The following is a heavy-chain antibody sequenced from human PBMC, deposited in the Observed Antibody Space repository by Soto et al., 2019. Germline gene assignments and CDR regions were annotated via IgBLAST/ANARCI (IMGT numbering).Heavy chain of an antibody. J-gene: IGHJ6*02. V-gene: IGHV3-23*01. D-gene: IGHD6-6*01. CDR2: ISGSGGST. CDR1: GFTFSSYA. Sequence: EVQLLESGGGLVQPGGSLRLSCAASGFTFSSYAMSWVRQAPGKGLEWVSAISGSGGSTYYADSVKGRFTISRDNSKHTLYLQMNSLRAEDTSVYYCAFKRAARDYYYYYGMDVWGQGTTVTVSS. CDR3: AFKRAARDYYYYYGMDV.